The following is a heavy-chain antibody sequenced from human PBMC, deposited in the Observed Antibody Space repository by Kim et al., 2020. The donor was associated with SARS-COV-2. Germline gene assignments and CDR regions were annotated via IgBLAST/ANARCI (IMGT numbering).Heavy chain of an antibody. J-gene: IGHJ6*03. CDR3: ARVRGYYYYYMDV. CDR2: IYPGDSDT. V-gene: IGHV5-51*01. CDR1: GYSFTSYW. Sequence: GESLNISCKGSGYSFTSYWIGWVRQMSGKGLEWMGIIYPGDSDTRYSPSFQGQVTISADKSISTAYLQWSSLKASDTAMYYCARVRGYYYYYMDVWGKGTTVTVSS.